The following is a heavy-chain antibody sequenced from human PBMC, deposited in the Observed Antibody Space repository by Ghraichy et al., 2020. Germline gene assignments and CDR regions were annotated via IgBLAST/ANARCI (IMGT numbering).Heavy chain of an antibody. J-gene: IGHJ4*02. CDR1: GGSFSSPDSY. V-gene: IGHV4-39*01. D-gene: IGHD2-21*02. CDR2: IYYSRTS. Sequence: SETLSLTCTVSGGSFSSPDSYWGWIRQPPGKGLEWIAHIYYSRTSYYNPALRSRVSISVDTSKKQFSLRLSSVTAADTATYYCARRFCDGGACYNGYYFDFWGQGTLVTVSS. CDR3: ARRFCDGGACYNGYYFDF.